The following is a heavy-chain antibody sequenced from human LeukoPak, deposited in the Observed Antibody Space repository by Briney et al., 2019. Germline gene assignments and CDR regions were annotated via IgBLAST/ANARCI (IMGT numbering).Heavy chain of an antibody. J-gene: IGHJ6*04. CDR1: GGTSSSYA. D-gene: IGHD1-20*01. V-gene: IGHV1-69*13. CDR2: IIPIFGTA. CDR3: ASLTGTTRGGYYYYYGMDV. Sequence: SAKVSCTASGGTSSSYAISWVRQAPGQGLEWMGGIIPIFGTANSAQKFQGRVTITADESTSTAYIKMSSLRSEDTAVYYCASLTGTTRGGYYYYYGMDVWGKGTTVTVSS.